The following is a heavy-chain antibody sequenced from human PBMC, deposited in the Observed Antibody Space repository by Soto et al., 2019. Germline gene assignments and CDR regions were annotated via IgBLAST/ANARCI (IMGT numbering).Heavy chain of an antibody. Sequence: GGSLRLSCAASGFTFSNYGMHWVRQAPGKGLEWVANIKEDGSEKYYVDSVKGRFTISRDNAKNSLYLQMNSLRAEDTAVYYCARDNWNYFDYWGQGTLVTVSS. CDR3: ARDNWNYFDY. CDR2: IKEDGSEK. D-gene: IGHD1-20*01. CDR1: GFTFSNYG. V-gene: IGHV3-7*01. J-gene: IGHJ4*02.